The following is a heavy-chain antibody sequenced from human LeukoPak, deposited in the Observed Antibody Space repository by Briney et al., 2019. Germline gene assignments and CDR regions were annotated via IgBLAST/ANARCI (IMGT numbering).Heavy chain of an antibody. V-gene: IGHV4-59*08. D-gene: IGHD3-10*01. CDR2: IYYSGST. Sequence: PSETLSLTCTVSGGSISSYYWSWIRQPPGKGLEWIGYIYYSGSTTYNPSLKSRVTISVDTSKNQFSLKLSSVTAADTAVYYCARYVVYGSGKYYFDYWGQGTLVTVSS. CDR3: ARYVVYGSGKYYFDY. J-gene: IGHJ4*02. CDR1: GGSISSYY.